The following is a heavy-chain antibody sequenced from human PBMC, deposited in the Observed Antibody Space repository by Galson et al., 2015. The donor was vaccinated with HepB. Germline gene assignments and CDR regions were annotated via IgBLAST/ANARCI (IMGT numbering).Heavy chain of an antibody. V-gene: IGHV3-30*18. CDR1: GFTFSNYG. J-gene: IGHJ4*02. CDR2: ISDDGSNK. D-gene: IGHD2-15*01. CDR3: AKESGYCSGGSCHFEY. Sequence: LSLSCAASGFTFSNYGMHWVRQAPGKGLEWVAVISDDGSNKYYADSVKGRFTISRDNSKNTLYLQMNSLRAEDAAVYYCAKESGYCSGGSCHFEYWGQGTLVTVSS.